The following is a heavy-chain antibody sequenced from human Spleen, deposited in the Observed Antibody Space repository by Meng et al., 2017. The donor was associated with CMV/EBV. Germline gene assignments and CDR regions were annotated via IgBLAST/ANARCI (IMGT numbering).Heavy chain of an antibody. D-gene: IGHD3-3*01. CDR2: IHYGGINK. V-gene: IGHV3-33*01. CDR3: ARGITYYDFWSGYSDALNWFDP. CDR1: YG. J-gene: IGHJ5*02. Sequence: YGMHGVRQPPGKGLEWVAVIHYGGINKYYADSVKGRFTISRDSSKNMLYLEMNSLRVEDTAVYYCARGITYYDFWSGYSDALNWFDPWGQGTLVTVSS.